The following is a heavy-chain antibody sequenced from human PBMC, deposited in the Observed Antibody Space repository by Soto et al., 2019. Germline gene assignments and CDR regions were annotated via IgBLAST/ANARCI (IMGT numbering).Heavy chain of an antibody. Sequence: QVQLEESGGGVVQPGRSLRLSCAASGFTFNTYSMHWVRQPPGKGLEWLAAIWYDGTQKYYADSVKGRFIISRDNSKKTLYLEMNSLGAEDTAVYYCARAGGTTVTGLWHFDSWGQGTLVTVSS. J-gene: IGHJ4*02. D-gene: IGHD4-17*01. V-gene: IGHV3-33*01. CDR3: ARAGGTTVTGLWHFDS. CDR1: GFTFNTYS. CDR2: IWYDGTQK.